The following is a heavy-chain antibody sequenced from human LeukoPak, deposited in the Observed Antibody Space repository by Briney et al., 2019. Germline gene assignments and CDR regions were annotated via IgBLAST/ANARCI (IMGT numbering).Heavy chain of an antibody. CDR3: ARLDSSGYGILWY. V-gene: IGHV4-38-2*01. CDR1: GYSISSGYY. D-gene: IGHD3-22*01. CDR2: IYHSGST. J-gene: IGHJ4*02. Sequence: PSESLSLTCAVSGYSISSGYYWGWIRQPPGKGLAWIGSIYHSGSTYYNPSLKSRVTISVDTSKNQFSLKLSSVTAADTAVYYCARLDSSGYGILWYWGQGTLVTVSS.